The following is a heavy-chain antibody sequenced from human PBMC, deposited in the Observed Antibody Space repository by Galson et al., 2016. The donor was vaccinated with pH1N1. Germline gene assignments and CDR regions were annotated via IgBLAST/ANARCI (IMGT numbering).Heavy chain of an antibody. D-gene: IGHD4-17*01. J-gene: IGHJ2*01. Sequence: FTFSHYAMHWVRQAPGKGLEWVAVISYVESNKDYADSVKGRFTVSRDNSKNTLYLQMNSLRAEDTALYYCARDHVYGDYFERFFDLWGRGTLVTVSS. CDR1: FTFSHYA. CDR3: ARDHVYGDYFERFFDL. CDR2: ISYVESNK. V-gene: IGHV3-30-3*01.